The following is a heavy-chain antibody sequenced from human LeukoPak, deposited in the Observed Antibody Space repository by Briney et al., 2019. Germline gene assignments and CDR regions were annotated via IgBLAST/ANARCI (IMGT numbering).Heavy chain of an antibody. CDR2: INHSGST. Sequence: SETLSLTCAVYGGSFSDYYWSWIRQPPGKGLEWIGEINHSGSTNYNPSLKSRVTISVDTSKNQFSLRLSSVTAADTAVYYCASADGDYYFDYWGQGTLVTVSS. CDR1: GGSFSDYY. J-gene: IGHJ4*02. D-gene: IGHD5-24*01. CDR3: ASADGDYYFDY. V-gene: IGHV4-34*01.